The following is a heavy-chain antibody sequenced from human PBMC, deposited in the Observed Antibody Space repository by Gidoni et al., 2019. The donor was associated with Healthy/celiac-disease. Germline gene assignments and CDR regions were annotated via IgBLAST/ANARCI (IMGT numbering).Heavy chain of an antibody. D-gene: IGHD2-2*03. J-gene: IGHJ4*02. CDR1: GFTFGSYS. CDR3: ARDPLDFAGEPYFDY. V-gene: IGHV3-48*02. CDR2: ISSSSSTI. Sequence: EVQLVESGGGLVQPGGSLRRSCAASGFTFGSYSMNWVRQAPGKGLEWVSYISSSSSTIYYADSVKGRFTISRDNAKNSLYLQMNSLRDEDTAVYYCARDPLDFAGEPYFDYWGQGTLVTVSS.